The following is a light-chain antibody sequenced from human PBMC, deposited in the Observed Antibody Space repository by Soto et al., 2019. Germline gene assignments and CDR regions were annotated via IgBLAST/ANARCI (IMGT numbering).Light chain of an antibody. CDR1: QSVYSSH. Sequence: ETFLTQSPGTLSLARWEIATLSCRASQSVYSSHLAWYQQKPGQAPRLLIYGASSRATGTPDRFSGSGSGTDFTLTISRLEPEDFAVYYCQRYGSSPITFGQGTRLEIK. CDR3: QRYGSSPIT. V-gene: IGKV3-20*01. J-gene: IGKJ5*01. CDR2: GAS.